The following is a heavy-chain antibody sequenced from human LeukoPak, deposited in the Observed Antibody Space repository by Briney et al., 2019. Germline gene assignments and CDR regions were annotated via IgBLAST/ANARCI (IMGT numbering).Heavy chain of an antibody. V-gene: IGHV4-4*07. Sequence: SETLSLTCTVSGGSINSYYWSWIRQPAGEGLEWIGRVYISGSTNYNPSLRSRVIMSVDTSKNQFSLKLTSMTAANTAVYYCARGRIAAAGDGFDYWGQGTLVTVSS. D-gene: IGHD6-13*01. CDR1: GGSINSYY. CDR2: VYISGST. J-gene: IGHJ4*02. CDR3: ARGRIAAAGDGFDY.